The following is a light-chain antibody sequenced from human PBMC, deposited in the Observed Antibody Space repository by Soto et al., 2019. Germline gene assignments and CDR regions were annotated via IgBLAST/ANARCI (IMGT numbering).Light chain of an antibody. J-gene: IGLJ2*01. CDR1: NIGSKS. CDR2: DEN. CDR3: QLWDSSSDHVI. Sequence: SYELTQPPSVSVAPGQTASIACGGNNIGSKSVHWYQQKPGQAPVLVVYDENVRPSGIPERFSGSNSGHTATLTISRVEAGDEADYYCQLWDSSSDHVIFGGGTKLTVL. V-gene: IGLV3-21*02.